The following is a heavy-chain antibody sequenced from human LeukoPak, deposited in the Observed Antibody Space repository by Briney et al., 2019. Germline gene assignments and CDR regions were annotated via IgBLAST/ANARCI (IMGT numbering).Heavy chain of an antibody. CDR3: ARGGDSSSWYFSVWFDP. CDR2: IYYSVST. V-gene: IGHV4-59*02. D-gene: IGHD6-13*01. Sequence: SETLSLTCTVSGGSVSSHYCSWIRQPPGKGLEWSGYIYYSVSTNYNPSLKSRVTISVDTSKNQFSLKLSSVTAADTAVYYCARGGDSSSWYFSVWFDPWGQGTLVTVSS. CDR1: GGSVSSHY. J-gene: IGHJ5*02.